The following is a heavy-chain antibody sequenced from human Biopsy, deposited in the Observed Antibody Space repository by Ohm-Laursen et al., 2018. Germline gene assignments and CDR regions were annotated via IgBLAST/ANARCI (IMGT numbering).Heavy chain of an antibody. J-gene: IGHJ2*01. CDR2: INPNNGNT. V-gene: IGHV1-8*01. D-gene: IGHD6-19*01. Sequence: SVKVSCNASGYSLTSHDINWVRQAPGQGPEWMGWINPNNGNTGYAPQFQGRVSMTTDTSISTAYMELSGLTFEDTAVYYCARTPTISVGGTWSRYWFFDIWGRGTLITVSS. CDR1: GYSLTSHD. CDR3: ARTPTISVGGTWSRYWFFDI.